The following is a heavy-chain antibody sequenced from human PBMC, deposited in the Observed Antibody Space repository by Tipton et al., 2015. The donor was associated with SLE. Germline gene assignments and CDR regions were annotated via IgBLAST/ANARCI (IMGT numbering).Heavy chain of an antibody. V-gene: IGHV4-59*11. CDR3: ASGGRDAFDI. CDR1: GGSISSHY. Sequence: TLSLTCTVSGGSISSHYWSWIRQPPGKGLEWIGYIYYSGSTNYNPSLKSRVTISVDTSKNQFSLKLSSVTAADTAVYYCASGGRDAFDIWGQGTMATVSS. D-gene: IGHD2-15*01. J-gene: IGHJ3*02. CDR2: IYYSGST.